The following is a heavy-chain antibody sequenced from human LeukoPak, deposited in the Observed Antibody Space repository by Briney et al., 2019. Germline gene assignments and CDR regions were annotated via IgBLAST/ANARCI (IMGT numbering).Heavy chain of an antibody. D-gene: IGHD3-3*01. Sequence: GGSLRLSCAASGFTFSTYWMNWVRQAPGKGLEWVANIKQDGSEKYYVDSVKGRFTLSRDSAKNSLYLQMNSLRTEDTAVYYCARAEWSNWYFDLWGRGTLVTVSS. CDR2: IKQDGSEK. V-gene: IGHV3-7*03. J-gene: IGHJ2*01. CDR1: GFTFSTYW. CDR3: ARAEWSNWYFDL.